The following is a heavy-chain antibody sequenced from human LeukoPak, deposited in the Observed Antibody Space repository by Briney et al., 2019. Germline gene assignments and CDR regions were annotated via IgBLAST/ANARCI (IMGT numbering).Heavy chain of an antibody. D-gene: IGHD3-22*01. V-gene: IGHV3-48*03. J-gene: IGHJ4*02. CDR2: ISSSGSTI. CDR1: GFTFSSYE. Sequence: GGSLRLSCAASGFTFSSYEMNLVRQAPGKGLEWVSYISSSGSTIYYADSVKGRFTISRDNAKNSLYLQMNSLRAEDTAVYYCARVGAPYYYDSSGRCLDYWGQGTLVTVSS. CDR3: ARVGAPYYYDSSGRCLDY.